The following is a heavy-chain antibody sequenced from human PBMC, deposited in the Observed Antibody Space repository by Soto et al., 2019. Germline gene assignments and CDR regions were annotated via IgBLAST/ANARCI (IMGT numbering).Heavy chain of an antibody. CDR2: INAGNGNT. CDR3: ARDRYDILTGLQYFDP. D-gene: IGHD3-9*01. Sequence: GASVKVSCKASGYTFTSYAMHWVRRAPGQRLEWMGWINAGNGNTKYSQKFQGRVTITRDTSASTAYMELSSLRSEDTAVYYCARDRYDILTGLQYFDPWGQGTLVTVSS. CDR1: GYTFTSYA. J-gene: IGHJ5*02. V-gene: IGHV1-3*01.